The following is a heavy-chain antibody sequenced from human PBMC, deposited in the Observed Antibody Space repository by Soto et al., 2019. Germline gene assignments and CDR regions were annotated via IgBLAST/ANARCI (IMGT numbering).Heavy chain of an antibody. CDR3: ARKVVPAAIKYNWFDP. CDR2: ISSSGSTI. CDR1: GFTFSSYE. V-gene: IGHV3-48*03. D-gene: IGHD2-2*01. J-gene: IGHJ5*02. Sequence: LRLSCAASGFTFSSYEMNWVRQAPGKGLEWVSYISSSGSTIYYADSVEGRFTISRDNAKNSLYLQMNSLRAEDTAVYYCARKVVPAAIKYNWFDPWGQGTLVTVSS.